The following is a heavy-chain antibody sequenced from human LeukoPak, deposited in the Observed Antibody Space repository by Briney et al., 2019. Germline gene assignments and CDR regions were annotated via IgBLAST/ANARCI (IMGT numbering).Heavy chain of an antibody. Sequence: QTGGPLSLSCAASGFTFSSYGMHWVRQAPGKGLEGVPFIGYDGSNKYYADSVKGRFTISRDNSKNTLCLQMNSLRAEDTAVYYCAKDSSVPAARSYGSPNYWGQGTLVTVSS. V-gene: IGHV3-30*02. CDR2: IGYDGSNK. D-gene: IGHD2-2*01. J-gene: IGHJ4*02. CDR1: GFTFSSYG. CDR3: AKDSSVPAARSYGSPNY.